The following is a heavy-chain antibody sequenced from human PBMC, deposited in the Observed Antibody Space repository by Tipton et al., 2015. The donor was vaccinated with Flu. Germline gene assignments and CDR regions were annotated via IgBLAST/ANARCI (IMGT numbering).Heavy chain of an antibody. J-gene: IGHJ5*02. CDR2: IYHTGTT. CDR1: GYSISSGYY. V-gene: IGHV4-38-2*01. CDR3: ARRDYRNHVSEPKNWCDP. D-gene: IGHD4-11*01. Sequence: GLVKPSETLSLTCGVSGYSISSGYYWGWIRQPPGKGLEWIGSIYHTGTTNYNPSLKSRVTISVDTSKSQFSLKLTSVTAADTAVYYCARRDYRNHVSEPKNWCDPWGQGVLVAVSS.